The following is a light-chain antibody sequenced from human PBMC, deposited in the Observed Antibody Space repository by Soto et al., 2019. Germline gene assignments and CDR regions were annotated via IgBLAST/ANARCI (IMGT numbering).Light chain of an antibody. Sequence: VVTQSAVTLPVSPGERATLPCRASQGVXSNYLAWYQQKPGQAPGLRTYGASSRATGVPDRLSGSGSGTDVTLTISRLEPEDSAVYYCQQYGSTTRTFGGGTKVDI. CDR1: QGVXSNY. J-gene: IGKJ4*01. CDR3: QQYGSTTRT. CDR2: GAS. V-gene: IGKV3-20*01.